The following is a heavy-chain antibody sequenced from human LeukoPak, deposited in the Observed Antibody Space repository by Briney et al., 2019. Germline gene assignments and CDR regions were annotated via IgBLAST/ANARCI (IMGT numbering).Heavy chain of an antibody. Sequence: GASVKVSCKASGGTFSSYAISWVRQAPGQGLEWMGGIIPIFGTANYAQKFQGRVTITADESTSTAYMELSSLRSEDTAVYYCARDGSRYCSSTSCYKYFDYWGQGTLVTVSS. J-gene: IGHJ4*02. CDR2: IIPIFGTA. V-gene: IGHV1-69*13. D-gene: IGHD2-2*02. CDR1: GGTFSSYA. CDR3: ARDGSRYCSSTSCYKYFDY.